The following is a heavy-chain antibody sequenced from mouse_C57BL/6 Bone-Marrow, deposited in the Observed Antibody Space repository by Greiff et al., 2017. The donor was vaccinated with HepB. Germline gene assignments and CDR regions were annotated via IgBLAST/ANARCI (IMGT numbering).Heavy chain of an antibody. CDR2: IYPGSGNT. CDR3: ARIQLRLYWYFDV. V-gene: IGHV1-76*01. CDR1: GYTFTDYY. J-gene: IGHJ1*03. D-gene: IGHD3-2*02. Sequence: VKLMESGAELVRPGASVKLSCKASGYTFTDYYINWVKQRPGQGLEWIARIYPGSGNTYYIEKFKGKATLTAEKSSSTAYMQLSSLTSEDSAVYFCARIQLRLYWYFDVWGTGTTVTVSS.